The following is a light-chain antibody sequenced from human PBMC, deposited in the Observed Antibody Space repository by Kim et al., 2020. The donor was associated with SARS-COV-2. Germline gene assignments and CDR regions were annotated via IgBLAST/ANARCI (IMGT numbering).Light chain of an antibody. J-gene: IGLJ2*01. CDR2: QDS. Sequence: PGQTASITCSGDKLGDKYACWYQQKPGQSPVLVIYQDSKRPSGIPERFSGSKSGTSGSLAISGLRSEDEADYYCATWDDSLSGVVFGGGTQLTVL. CDR1: KLGDKY. V-gene: IGLV3-1*01. CDR3: ATWDDSLSGVV.